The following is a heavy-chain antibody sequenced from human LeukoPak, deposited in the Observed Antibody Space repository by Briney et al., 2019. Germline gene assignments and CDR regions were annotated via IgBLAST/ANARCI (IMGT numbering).Heavy chain of an antibody. CDR2: VYFGGTT. Sequence: SETLSLTCAVSGYSISSGYYWCWIRQPPGKGLEWIGSVYFGGTTYYNPSLRSRVTMSLDTSKNQVSLTLNSVTASATAVYYCARDNRRDGYKIFDYWGQGTLVTVSS. CDR1: GYSISSGYY. D-gene: IGHD5-24*01. CDR3: ARDNRRDGYKIFDY. V-gene: IGHV4-38-2*02. J-gene: IGHJ4*02.